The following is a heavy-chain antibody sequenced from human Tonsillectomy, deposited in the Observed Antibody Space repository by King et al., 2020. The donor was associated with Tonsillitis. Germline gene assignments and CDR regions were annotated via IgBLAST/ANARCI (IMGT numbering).Heavy chain of an antibody. V-gene: IGHV6-1*01. D-gene: IGHD4-17*01. CDR1: GDSVSSNSAA. J-gene: IGHJ3*02. Sequence: VQLQQSGPGLVKPSQTLSLTCAISGDSVSSNSAAWNWIRQSPSRGLEWLGRTYYRSKWYNDYAVSVKSRITINPDTSKSQFSLQLNSVTPEDTAVYYCASYYGDYEDTLDAFDIWGQGTMVTVSS. CDR3: ASYYGDYEDTLDAFDI. CDR2: TYYRSKWYN.